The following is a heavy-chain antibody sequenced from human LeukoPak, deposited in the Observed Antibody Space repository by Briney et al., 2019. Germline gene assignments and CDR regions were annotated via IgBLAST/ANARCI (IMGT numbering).Heavy chain of an antibody. J-gene: IGHJ4*02. CDR1: GYSISSGYY. CDR3: ARGSRPVYNLLTGKRYFDY. V-gene: IGHV4-38-2*02. Sequence: PSETLSLTCTVSGYSISSGYYWGWIPQPPGKGLEWIGSIYYSGSTYYNPSLKSRVTISVDTSKNQFALKLSSVTAADTAVYYCARGSRPVYNLLTGKRYFDYWGQGTLLTVSS. CDR2: IYYSGST. D-gene: IGHD3-9*01.